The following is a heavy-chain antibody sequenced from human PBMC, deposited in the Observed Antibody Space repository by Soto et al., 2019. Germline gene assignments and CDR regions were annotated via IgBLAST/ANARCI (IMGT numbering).Heavy chain of an antibody. CDR1: GFTFSNAW. J-gene: IGHJ6*02. D-gene: IGHD4-17*01. CDR2: IKSKTDGGTT. Sequence: GGSLRLSCAASGFTFSNAWMSWVRQAPGKGLEWVGRIKSKTDGGTTDYAAPVKGRFTISRDDSKNTLYLQMNSLKTEDTAVYYCARDPDYGDYRYYGMDVWGQGTTVTVSS. V-gene: IGHV3-15*01. CDR3: ARDPDYGDYRYYGMDV.